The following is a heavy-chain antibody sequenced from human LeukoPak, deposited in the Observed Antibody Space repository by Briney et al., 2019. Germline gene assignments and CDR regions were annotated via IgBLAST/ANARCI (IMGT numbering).Heavy chain of an antibody. V-gene: IGHV3-64*01. CDR2: ISSNGGST. Sequence: PGGSLRLSCAASGFTFSSYAMHWVRQAPGKGLEYVSAISSNGGSTYYANSVKGRFTISRDNSKNTLYLQMGSLRAEDMAVHYCAREDSSGWYYFDYWGQGTLVTVSS. CDR3: AREDSSGWYYFDY. CDR1: GFTFSSYA. J-gene: IGHJ4*02. D-gene: IGHD6-19*01.